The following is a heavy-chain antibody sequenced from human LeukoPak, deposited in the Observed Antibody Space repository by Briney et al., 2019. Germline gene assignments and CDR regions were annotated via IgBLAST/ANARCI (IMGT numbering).Heavy chain of an antibody. CDR2: ISGSGGST. D-gene: IGHD2-2*01. CDR1: GFTFSSYA. J-gene: IGHJ4*02. Sequence: GGSLRLSCAASGFTFSSYAMSWVRQAPGKGLGWVSAISGSGGSTYYADSVKGRFTISRDNSKNTLYLQMNSLRAEDTAVYYCAKADCSSTSCYFPFDYRGQGTLVTVSS. V-gene: IGHV3-23*01. CDR3: AKADCSSTSCYFPFDY.